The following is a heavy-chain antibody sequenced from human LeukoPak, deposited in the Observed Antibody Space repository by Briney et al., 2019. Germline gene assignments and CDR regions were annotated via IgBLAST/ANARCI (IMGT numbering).Heavy chain of an antibody. D-gene: IGHD3-22*01. CDR3: ARTYYYDSSGYFDY. CDR1: DGSISSGGYY. CDR2: IYYSGST. J-gene: IGHJ4*02. Sequence: PSQTLSLTYTVSDGSISSGGYYWSWIRQHPGEGLEWIGYIYYSGSTYYNPSLKSRVTISVDTSKNQFSLKLSSVTAADTAVYYCARTYYYDSSGYFDYWGQGTLVTVSS. V-gene: IGHV4-31*03.